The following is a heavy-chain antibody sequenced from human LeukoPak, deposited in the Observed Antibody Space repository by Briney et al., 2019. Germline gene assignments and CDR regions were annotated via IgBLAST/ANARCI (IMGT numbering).Heavy chain of an antibody. J-gene: IGHJ4*02. V-gene: IGHV3-48*01. D-gene: IGHD4/OR15-4a*01. CDR3: ARRAGAYSHPYDY. CDR1: GFNFNLYT. Sequence: GGSLRLSCAASGFNFNLYTINWVRQSPGKGLEWISYIDRFSSAIFYADSVQGRFTISRDNSKNTLYLQMNSLRAEDTAVYYCARRAGAYSHPYDYWGQGTLVTVSS. CDR2: IDRFSSAI.